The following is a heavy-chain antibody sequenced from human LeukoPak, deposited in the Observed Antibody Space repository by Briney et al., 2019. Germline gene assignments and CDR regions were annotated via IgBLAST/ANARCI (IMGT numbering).Heavy chain of an antibody. CDR2: IYYSGST. V-gene: IGHV4-39*01. CDR3: ARLHGDLPWDDY. D-gene: IGHD4-17*01. Sequence: SETLSLTCTVSGGPISSSSYYWGWIRQPPGKGLEWIGSIYYSGSTYYNPSLKSRVTISVDTSKNQFSLKLSSVTAADTAVYYCARLHGDLPWDDYWGQGTLVTVSS. J-gene: IGHJ4*02. CDR1: GGPISSSSYY.